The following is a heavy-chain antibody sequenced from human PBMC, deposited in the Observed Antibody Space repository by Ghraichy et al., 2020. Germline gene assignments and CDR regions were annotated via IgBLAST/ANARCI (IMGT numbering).Heavy chain of an antibody. CDR2: IYHSGST. CDR3: ARGTQEVGDWFDP. D-gene: IGHD2-15*01. CDR1: GGSISSGGYS. Sequence: SETLSLTCAVSGGSISSGGYSWSWIRQPPGKGLEWIGYIYHSGSTYYNPSLKSRVTISVDRSKNQFSLKLSSVTAADTAVYYCARGTQEVGDWFDPWGQGTLVTVSS. J-gene: IGHJ5*02. V-gene: IGHV4-30-2*01.